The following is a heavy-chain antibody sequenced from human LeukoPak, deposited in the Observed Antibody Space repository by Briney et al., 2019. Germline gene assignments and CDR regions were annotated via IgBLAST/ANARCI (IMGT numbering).Heavy chain of an antibody. V-gene: IGHV3-23*01. CDR2: ISGSGGST. CDR1: GFTFSSYA. D-gene: IGHD3-22*01. Sequence: GASLRLSCAASGFTFSSYAMSWVRQAPGKGLEWVSAISGSGGSTYYADSVKGRFTISRDNSKNTLYLQMNSLRAEDTAVYYCAEGGGRYDSSGYPYYFDYWGQGTLVTVSS. J-gene: IGHJ4*02. CDR3: AEGGGRYDSSGYPYYFDY.